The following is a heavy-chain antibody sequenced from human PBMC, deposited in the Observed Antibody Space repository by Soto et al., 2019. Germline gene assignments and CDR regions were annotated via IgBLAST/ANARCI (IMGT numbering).Heavy chain of an antibody. CDR3: ARANAEGVVPALWYFDY. Sequence: SETLSLTCAVYGGSFSGYYWSWIRQPPGKGLEWIGEINHSGSTNYNPSLKSRVTISVDTSKNQFSLKLSSVTAADTAVYYCARANAEGVVPALWYFDYWGQGTLVTVSS. J-gene: IGHJ4*02. CDR1: GGSFSGYY. V-gene: IGHV4-34*01. D-gene: IGHD2-2*01. CDR2: INHSGST.